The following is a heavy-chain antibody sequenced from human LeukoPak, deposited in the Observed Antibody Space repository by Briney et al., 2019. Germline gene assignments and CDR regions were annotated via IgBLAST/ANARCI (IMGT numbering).Heavy chain of an antibody. V-gene: IGHV4-59*01. CDR2: IYYSGST. CDR1: GGSFSSYY. CDR3: ARDFRDLDGYNLLDY. Sequence: PSETLSLTCAVYGGSFSSYYWSWIRQPPGKGLEWIGYIYYSGSTNYNPSLKSRVTISVDTSKNQFSLKLSSVTAADTAVYYCARDFRDLDGYNLLDYWGQGTLVTVSS. D-gene: IGHD5-24*01. J-gene: IGHJ4*02.